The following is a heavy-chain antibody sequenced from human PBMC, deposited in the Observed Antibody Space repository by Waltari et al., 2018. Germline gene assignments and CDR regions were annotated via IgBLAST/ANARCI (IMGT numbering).Heavy chain of an antibody. D-gene: IGHD3-3*01. CDR2: INHSGST. CDR3: ARFVRITIFGVVTTDNWFDP. V-gene: IGHV4-34*01. CDR1: GGSFSGYY. J-gene: IGHJ5*02. Sequence: QVQLQQWGAGLLKPSETLSLTCAVYGGSFSGYYWSWIRQPPGQGLECIGEINHSGSTNYNPSRKSRVNISVDTSKNQFSLKLSSVTAADTAVYYCARFVRITIFGVVTTDNWFDPWGQGTLVTVSS.